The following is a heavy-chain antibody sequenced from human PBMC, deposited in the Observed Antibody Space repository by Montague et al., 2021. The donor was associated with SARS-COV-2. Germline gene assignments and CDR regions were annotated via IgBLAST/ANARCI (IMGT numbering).Heavy chain of an antibody. D-gene: IGHD3-10*01. CDR3: ARVDNLVQGVLPAEDAFDI. CDR2: IYYSGST. J-gene: IGHJ3*02. V-gene: IGHV4-31*03. CDR1: GGSISSGGYY. Sequence: TLSLTCTVSGGSISSGGYYWSWIRQHPGKGLEWIGYIYYSGSTYCNPSLKSRVTISVDTSKNQFSLKLSSVTAADTAVYYCARVDNLVQGVLPAEDAFDIWGQGTMVTASS.